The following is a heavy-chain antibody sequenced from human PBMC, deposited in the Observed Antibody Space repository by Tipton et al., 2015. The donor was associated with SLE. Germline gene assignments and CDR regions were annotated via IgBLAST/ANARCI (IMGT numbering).Heavy chain of an antibody. CDR2: ISTYNGNT. CDR1: GYTFTSYG. Sequence: QSGAEVKKPGASVKVSCKASGYTFTSYGISWVRQAPGQGLEWMGWISTYNGNTHYAQMLQGRVTMTTYTSTSTAYMELRSLRSDDTAVYYCAREVYSGSYYYYYGMDVWDQGTTVTISS. CDR3: AREVYSGSYYYYYGMDV. J-gene: IGHJ6*02. D-gene: IGHD3-10*01. V-gene: IGHV1-18*01.